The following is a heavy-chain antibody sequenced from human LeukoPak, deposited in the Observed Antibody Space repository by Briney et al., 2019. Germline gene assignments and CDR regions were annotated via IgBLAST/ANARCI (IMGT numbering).Heavy chain of an antibody. CDR3: VRMWEPESGGRAFDI. V-gene: IGHV1-46*01. J-gene: IGHJ3*02. D-gene: IGHD1-14*01. CDR1: GYTFTNYY. Sequence: ASVKVSCKASGYTFTNYYILWVRQAPGQGLEWMAIINPSGGGTSYAQKFQGRVTLTRDTSTSTVYMELSSLRSEDTAVYYCVRMWEPESGGRAFDIWGQGTMVTVSS. CDR2: INPSGGGT.